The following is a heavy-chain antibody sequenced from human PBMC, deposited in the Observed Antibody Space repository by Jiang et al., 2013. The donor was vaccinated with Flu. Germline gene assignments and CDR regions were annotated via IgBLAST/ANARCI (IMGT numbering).Heavy chain of an antibody. V-gene: IGHV1-18*01. J-gene: IGHJ4*02. CDR3: ARVRSAAGFDY. Sequence: SGAEVKKPGATMKVSCKASGYTFTNYGINWVRQAPGQGLEWVGWISTYNGNTDYAERFQGRVTITADTPTTTAYIELRNPRPDDTAVYFCARVRSAAGFDYWGQGTLVSVSS. CDR2: ISTYNGNT. CDR1: GYTFTNYG. D-gene: IGHD6-25*01.